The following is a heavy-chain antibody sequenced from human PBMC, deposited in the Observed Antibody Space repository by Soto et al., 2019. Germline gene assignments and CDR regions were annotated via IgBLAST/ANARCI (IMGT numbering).Heavy chain of an antibody. J-gene: IGHJ4*02. Sequence: QVQLEQWGAGLLKPSETLSLTCAVYGGSFSGYYWSWIRQPPGKGLEWIGEINHSGSTNYNPSLKSRVTIXVXXSKNQFPLNLYSVTAADTAVYYCARGRWLRQSFDYWGQGTLVTVSS. CDR3: ARGRWLRQSFDY. CDR2: INHSGST. D-gene: IGHD5-12*01. CDR1: GGSFSGYY. V-gene: IGHV4-34*02.